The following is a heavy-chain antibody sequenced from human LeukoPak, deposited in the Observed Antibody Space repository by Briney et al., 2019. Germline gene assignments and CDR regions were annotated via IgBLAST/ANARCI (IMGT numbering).Heavy chain of an antibody. J-gene: IGHJ4*02. Sequence: AGGSLRLSCAASGNYWMHWVRQAPGKGLVWVSHINSDGCWTSYADSVKGRFTISKDNAKNTVYLQMNNLRAEDTAVYYCVSFYETYWGRGTLVTVSS. D-gene: IGHD2-2*01. CDR2: INSDGCWT. CDR1: GNYW. CDR3: VSFYETY. V-gene: IGHV3-74*01.